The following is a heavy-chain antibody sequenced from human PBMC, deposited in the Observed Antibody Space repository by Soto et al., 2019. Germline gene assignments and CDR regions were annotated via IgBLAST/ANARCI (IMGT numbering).Heavy chain of an antibody. CDR2: IKQDGSEK. J-gene: IGHJ6*02. Sequence: GGSLRLSCAASGFTFSSYWMSWVRQAPGKGLEWVANIKQDGSEKYYVDSVKGRFTISRDNAKNSLYLQMNSLRAEDTAVYYCARDRPEMLYYYYGMDVWGQGTTVTVSS. CDR1: GFTFSSYW. CDR3: ARDRPEMLYYYYGMDV. D-gene: IGHD2-8*01. V-gene: IGHV3-7*01.